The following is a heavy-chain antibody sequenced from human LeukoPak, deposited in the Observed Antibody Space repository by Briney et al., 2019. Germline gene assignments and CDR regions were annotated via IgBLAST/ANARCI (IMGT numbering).Heavy chain of an antibody. J-gene: IGHJ4*02. V-gene: IGHV4-4*02. CDR3: ARNGGNSDYDY. CDR2: IYDSGAT. D-gene: IGHD4-23*01. Sequence: SETLSLTCAVSGGSISSSSSICWTWVRQPPGKGLEWIGEIYDSGATNYNPPLKSRVTMLLDKSKNQFSLKLNSVTAADTAVYYCARNGGNSDYDYWGQGTLVTVSA. CDR1: GGSISSSSSIC.